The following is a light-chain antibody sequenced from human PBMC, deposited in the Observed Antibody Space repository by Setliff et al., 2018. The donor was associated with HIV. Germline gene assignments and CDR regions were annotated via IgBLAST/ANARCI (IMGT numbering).Light chain of an antibody. CDR1: SSDVGGYDF. CDR3: ASYRSPATYV. Sequence: QSALPQPASVSGSPGQSITISCIGTSSDVGGYDFVSWYQQRPGKAPKLIIFDVSERPSGVPHRFSGSKSGNTASLTISGLQTEDEADYFCASYRSPATYVFGIGTRSPS. J-gene: IGLJ1*01. V-gene: IGLV2-14*03. CDR2: DVS.